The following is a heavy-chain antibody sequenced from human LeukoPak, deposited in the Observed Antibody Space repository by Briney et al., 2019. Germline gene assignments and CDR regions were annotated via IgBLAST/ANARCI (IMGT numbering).Heavy chain of an antibody. V-gene: IGHV3-48*01. Sequence: GGSLRLSCAASGFTFSSYWMSWIRQAPGKGLEWVSYISSSGSTIYYADSVKGRFTISRDNSKNTLCLQMNSLRAEDTAVYYCAKDQHSSTWYFDDWGQGTLVTVSS. CDR3: AKDQHSSTWYFDD. CDR1: GFTFSSYW. J-gene: IGHJ4*02. D-gene: IGHD6-13*01. CDR2: ISSSGSTI.